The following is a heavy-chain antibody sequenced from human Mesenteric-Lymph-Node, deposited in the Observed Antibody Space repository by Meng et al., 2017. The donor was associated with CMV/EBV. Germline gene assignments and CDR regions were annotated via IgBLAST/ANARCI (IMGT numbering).Heavy chain of an antibody. CDR3: ARGRVLCSSSSCYTEGFDY. V-gene: IGHV4-4*02. CDR2: IYQSGGT. D-gene: IGHD2-2*02. CDR1: GGSIRSIGW. J-gene: IGHJ4*02. Sequence: SETLSLTCVVSGGSIRSIGWWSWVRQPPGKGLEWIGEIYQSGGTNYNPSLKSRVTISVDKSKNQFSLKLSSVTAADTAVYYCARGRVLCSSSSCYTEGFDYWGQGTLVTVSS.